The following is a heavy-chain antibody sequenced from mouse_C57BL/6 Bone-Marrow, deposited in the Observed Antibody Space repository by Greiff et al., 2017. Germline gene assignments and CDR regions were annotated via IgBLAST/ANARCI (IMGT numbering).Heavy chain of an antibody. CDR3: ARKDIYYDYDGAWFAY. V-gene: IGHV1-9*01. CDR1: GYTFTGYW. D-gene: IGHD2-4*01. Sequence: VQLQQSGAELMKPGASVKLSCKATGYTFTGYWIEWVKQRPGHGLEWIGEILPGSGSTNYNEKFKSKATLTVDKSSSTAYMQLSSLTSEDSAVYYCARKDIYYDYDGAWFAYWGQGTLVTVSA. CDR2: ILPGSGST. J-gene: IGHJ3*01.